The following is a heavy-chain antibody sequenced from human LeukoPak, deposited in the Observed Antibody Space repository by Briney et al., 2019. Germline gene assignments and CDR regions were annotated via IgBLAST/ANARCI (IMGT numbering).Heavy chain of an antibody. CDR1: GGSISSRSYY. V-gene: IGHV4-39*07. CDR2: IYYSGST. D-gene: IGHD3-10*01. CDR3: ARVPTITFFDY. J-gene: IGHJ4*02. Sequence: PSETLSLTCTVSGGSISSRSYYWGWIRQPPGKGLEWIGSIYYSGSTFYNPSLKSRVTISVDTSKNQFSLKLTSVTAADTAVYYCARVPTITFFDYWGQGTLVTVSS.